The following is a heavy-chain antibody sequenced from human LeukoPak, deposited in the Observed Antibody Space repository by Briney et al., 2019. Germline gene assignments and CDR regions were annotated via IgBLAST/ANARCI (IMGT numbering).Heavy chain of an antibody. D-gene: IGHD6-13*01. CDR3: TTDSSSWLNAFDI. V-gene: IGHV3-30*02. CDR2: IRYDGSNK. J-gene: IGHJ3*02. CDR1: GFTFSSYG. Sequence: GGSLRLSCAASGFTFSSYGMHWVRQAPGKGLEWVAFIRYDGSNKYYADSVKGRFTISRDNSKNTLYLQMNSLKTEDTAVYYCTTDSSSWLNAFDIWGQGTMVTVSS.